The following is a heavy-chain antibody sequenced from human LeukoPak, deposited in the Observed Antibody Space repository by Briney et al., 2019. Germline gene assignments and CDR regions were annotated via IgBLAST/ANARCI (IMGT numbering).Heavy chain of an antibody. CDR1: GGTFSSYA. Sequence: ASVKVSRKASGGTFSSYAISWVRQAPGQGLEWMGGIIPIFGTANYAQKFQGRVTITADESTSTAYMELSSLRSEDTAMYYCADLGYCSGGSCPNWFDPWGQGTLVTVSS. J-gene: IGHJ5*02. D-gene: IGHD2-15*01. V-gene: IGHV1-69*13. CDR2: IIPIFGTA. CDR3: ADLGYCSGGSCPNWFDP.